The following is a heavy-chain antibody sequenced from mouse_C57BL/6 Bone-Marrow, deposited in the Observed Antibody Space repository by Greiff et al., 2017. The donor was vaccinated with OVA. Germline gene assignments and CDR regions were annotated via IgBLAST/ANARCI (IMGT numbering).Heavy chain of an antibody. Sequence: QVQLQQSGAELARPGASVKLSCKASGYTFTSYGISWVKQRTGQGLEWIGEIYPRSGNTYYNEKFKGKATLTADKSSSTAYMELRSLTTEDSAVYFCAREYGSSHEAMDYWGQGTSVTVSS. J-gene: IGHJ4*01. CDR3: AREYGSSHEAMDY. CDR2: IYPRSGNT. D-gene: IGHD1-1*01. CDR1: GYTFTSYG. V-gene: IGHV1-81*01.